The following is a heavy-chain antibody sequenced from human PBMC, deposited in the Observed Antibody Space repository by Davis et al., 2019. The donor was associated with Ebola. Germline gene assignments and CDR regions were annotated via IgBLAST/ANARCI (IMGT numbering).Heavy chain of an antibody. J-gene: IGHJ5*02. CDR3: ARDGFIEVGWADP. Sequence: ASVKVSCKASGYIFTSYGISWVRQAPGQGLEWMGWISIYTGNKKYAQKFQDRVTMTADTSTSTAYMELRSLRSDDTAVYFCARDGFIEVGWADPWGQGTRVTVSS. V-gene: IGHV1-18*01. CDR1: GYIFTSYG. CDR2: ISIYTGNK. D-gene: IGHD6-19*01.